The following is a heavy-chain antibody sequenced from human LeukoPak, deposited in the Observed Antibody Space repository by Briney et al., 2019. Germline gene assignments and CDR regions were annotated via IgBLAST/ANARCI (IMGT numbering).Heavy chain of an antibody. Sequence: SETLSLTCTVSGGSISSYYWSWIRQPPGKGLEWIGYIYYSGSTNYNPSLKSRVTISVDTSKNRFSLKLSSVTAADTAVYYCARDRGFGSYFDYWGQGTLVTVSS. CDR1: GGSISSYY. V-gene: IGHV4-59*01. CDR3: ARDRGFGSYFDY. J-gene: IGHJ4*02. D-gene: IGHD3-10*01. CDR2: IYYSGST.